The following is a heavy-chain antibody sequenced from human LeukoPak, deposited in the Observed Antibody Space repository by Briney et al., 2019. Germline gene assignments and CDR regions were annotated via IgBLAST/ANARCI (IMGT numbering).Heavy chain of an antibody. CDR2: IYYGGRT. V-gene: IGHV4-31*03. CDR3: ARVVPVPAEYFRH. J-gene: IGHJ1*01. Sequence: SETLSLTCSVSGASISSTNYYWSWVRQVPGKGLEWIGYIYYGGRTYFNPSLRSRVSMSVDTSKSQFSLNLTSVTAADTAVYYCARVVPVPAEYFRHWGQGTLVTVSS. CDR1: GASISSTNYY.